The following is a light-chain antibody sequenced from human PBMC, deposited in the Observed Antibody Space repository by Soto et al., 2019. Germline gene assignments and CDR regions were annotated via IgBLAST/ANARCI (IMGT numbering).Light chain of an antibody. Sequence: QSVLTQPASVSGSHGQSITISCTYNLVSWYQQHPGKAPKLMIYEGNKRPSGVSNRFSGSKSGNTASLTISGLQAEDEADYYCCSYAGQRVVFGGGTKLAVL. CDR1: YNL. J-gene: IGLJ2*01. CDR3: CSYAGQRVV. V-gene: IGLV2-23*01. CDR2: EGN.